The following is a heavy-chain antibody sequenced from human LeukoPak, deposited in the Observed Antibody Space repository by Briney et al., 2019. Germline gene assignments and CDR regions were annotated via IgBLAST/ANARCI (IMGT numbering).Heavy chain of an antibody. Sequence: PSETLSLTCAVYGGSFSGYYWSWIRQPPGKGLEWIGEINHSGSTNYSPSLKSRVTISVDTSKNQFSLKLSSVTAADTAVYYCARVGYDYVWGSYRNLFDYWGQGTLVTVSS. J-gene: IGHJ4*02. D-gene: IGHD3-16*02. CDR2: INHSGST. V-gene: IGHV4-34*01. CDR3: ARVGYDYVWGSYRNLFDY. CDR1: GGSFSGYY.